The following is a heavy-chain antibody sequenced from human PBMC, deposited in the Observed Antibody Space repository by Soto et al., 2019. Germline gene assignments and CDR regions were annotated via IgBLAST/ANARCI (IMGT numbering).Heavy chain of an antibody. J-gene: IGHJ4*02. CDR1: GFTFSNYW. D-gene: IGHD5-12*01. CDR3: VREKEKWQSNAWSDY. Sequence: GGSLRLSCAASGFTFSNYWMHWVRQAPGKGLVWVSVINTVGRTKSYADSVKGRFTISRDNAKNTLYLQMNSLRAEDTAVYYCVREKEKWQSNAWSDYWGQGTLVTVSS. V-gene: IGHV3-74*01. CDR2: INTVGRTK.